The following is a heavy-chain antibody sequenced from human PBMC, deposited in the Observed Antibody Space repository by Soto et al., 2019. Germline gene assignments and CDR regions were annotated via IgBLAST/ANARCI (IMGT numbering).Heavy chain of an antibody. CDR3: ARVRRGYSYGVLDY. V-gene: IGHV1-2*02. J-gene: IGHJ4*02. D-gene: IGHD5-18*01. CDR2: INPNSGDT. Sequence: QVHLVQSGAEVKKPGASVKVSCKASGYTFTGYYMHWVRQAPGQGLEWMGWINPNSGDTNYAQKFQGRVTLTGDTSISTAYMELSSLRSDDTAIYYCARVRRGYSYGVLDYWGQGTLVTVSS. CDR1: GYTFTGYY.